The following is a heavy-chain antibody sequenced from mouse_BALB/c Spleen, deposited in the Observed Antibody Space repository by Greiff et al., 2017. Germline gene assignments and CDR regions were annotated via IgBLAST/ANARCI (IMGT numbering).Heavy chain of an antibody. CDR3: ARWRAFFDY. J-gene: IGHJ2*01. CDR2: ISSGSSTI. D-gene: IGHD3-3*01. V-gene: IGHV5-17*02. CDR1: GFTFSSFG. Sequence: EVHLVESGGGLVQPGGSRKLSCAASGFTFSSFGMHWVRQAPEKGLEWVAYISSGSSTIYYADTVKGRFTISRDNPKNTLFLQMTSLRSEDTAMYYCARWRAFFDYWGQGTTLTVSS.